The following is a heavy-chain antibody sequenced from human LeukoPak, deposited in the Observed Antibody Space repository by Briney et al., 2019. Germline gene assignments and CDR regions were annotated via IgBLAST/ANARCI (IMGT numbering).Heavy chain of an antibody. CDR3: ARGGQYCSRTICYYYAMDV. CDR2: INSDGDST. J-gene: IGHJ6*02. V-gene: IGHV3-64*01. Sequence: GGSLRLSCAASGFTFSTYALHWVRQAPGKGLEYVSAINSDGDSTYYANSVKGRFTISRDNSKNTLYLQMGSLRAEDMAVYYCARGGQYCSRTICYYYAMDVWGQGTTVTVSS. D-gene: IGHD2-2*01. CDR1: GFTFSTYA.